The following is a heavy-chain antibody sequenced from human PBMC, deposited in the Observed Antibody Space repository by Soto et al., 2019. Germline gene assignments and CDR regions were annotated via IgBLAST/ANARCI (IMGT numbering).Heavy chain of an antibody. CDR2: ISWDGGST. CDR3: AKGELAAAGTTPFDY. J-gene: IGHJ4*02. V-gene: IGHV3-43*01. CDR1: GFTFDDYT. Sequence: GSLRLSCAASGFTFDDYTMHWVRQAPGKGLEWVSLISWDGGSTYYADSVEGRFTISRDNSKNSLYLQMNSLRTEDTALYYCAKGELAAAGTTPFDYWGQGTLVTVSS. D-gene: IGHD6-13*01.